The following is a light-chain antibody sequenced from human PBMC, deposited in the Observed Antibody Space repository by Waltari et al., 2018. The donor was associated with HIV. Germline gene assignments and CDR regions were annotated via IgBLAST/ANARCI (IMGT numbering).Light chain of an antibody. V-gene: IGKV3-15*01. CDR1: QSVSSD. CDR2: DAS. Sequence: EIVMTQSPASLSVSPGERVTLPCRASQSVSSDLAWYQQKPGQVTRLLIYDASTRATGIPTGFSGSGSGTEFTLTISSLQSEDFAVYYCQQYINWPPYTFGQGTKLQIK. J-gene: IGKJ2*01. CDR3: QQYINWPPYT.